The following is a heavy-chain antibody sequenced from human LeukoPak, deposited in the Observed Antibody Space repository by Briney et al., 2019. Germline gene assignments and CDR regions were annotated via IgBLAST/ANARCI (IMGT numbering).Heavy chain of an antibody. D-gene: IGHD3-10*02. Sequence: HPGGSLRLSCAASGFTFSSYAMSWVRQTPEKGLEWVSYISSSGSTIYYADSVKGRFTISRDNAKNSLYLQMNSLRAEDTAVYYCAELGITMIGGVWGKGTTGTISS. J-gene: IGHJ6*04. CDR2: ISSSGSTI. CDR1: GFTFSSYA. V-gene: IGHV3-48*03. CDR3: AELGITMIGGV.